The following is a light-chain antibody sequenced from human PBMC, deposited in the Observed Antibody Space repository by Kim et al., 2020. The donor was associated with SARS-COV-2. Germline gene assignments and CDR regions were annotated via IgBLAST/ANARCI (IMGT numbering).Light chain of an antibody. Sequence: EIVMTQSPATLSVSPGERATLSCRASQSVSSNLAWYQQKPGQAPRLLIYGASIRATGIPARFRGSGSGTEFTLTISILQSEDFALYYCQQYNNWLSFGQGTKLEI. CDR2: GAS. J-gene: IGKJ2*01. CDR3: QQYNNWLS. V-gene: IGKV3D-15*03. CDR1: QSVSSN.